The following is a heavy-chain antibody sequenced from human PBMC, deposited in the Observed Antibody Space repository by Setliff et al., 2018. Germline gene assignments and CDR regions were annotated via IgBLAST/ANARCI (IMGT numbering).Heavy chain of an antibody. CDR3: ASEAVAEPYYFDY. J-gene: IGHJ4*02. Sequence: GGSLRLSCAASGFTFSSYAMHWVRQAPGKGLEWVAVISYDGSNKYYADSVKGRFTISRDNSKNTLYLQMNSLRAEDTAVHYCASEAVAEPYYFDYWGQGTLVTVSS. CDR1: GFTFSSYA. CDR2: ISYDGSNK. D-gene: IGHD6-19*01. V-gene: IGHV3-30-3*01.